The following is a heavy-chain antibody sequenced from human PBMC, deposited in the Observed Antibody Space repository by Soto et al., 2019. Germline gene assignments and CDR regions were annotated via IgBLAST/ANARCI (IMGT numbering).Heavy chain of an antibody. J-gene: IGHJ4*02. CDR3: ARGYGEEWPTSDF. D-gene: IGHD3-10*01. Sequence: QVQLQQWGAGLLKPSETLSLTCTVYGGSFSRYHWNWTRQAPGKGLEWIGEIHHNGGTNYSPSLEGRVTISVDTSKNEFSLKLRSVTAADTAVYYCARGYGEEWPTSDFWGQGTLVTVSS. CDR1: GGSFSRYH. V-gene: IGHV4-34*01. CDR2: IHHNGGT.